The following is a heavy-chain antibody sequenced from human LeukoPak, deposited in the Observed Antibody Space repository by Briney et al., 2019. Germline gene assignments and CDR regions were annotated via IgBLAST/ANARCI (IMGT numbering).Heavy chain of an antibody. CDR1: GFTFSSYA. V-gene: IGHV3-23*01. D-gene: IGHD3-22*01. CDR3: AKGERIFLWDSSGLTGAFDI. J-gene: IGHJ3*02. Sequence: GGSLRLSCAASGFTFSSYAMSWVRQAPGKGLEWVSAISGSGGSTYYADSVKGRFTISRDNSKNTLYLQMNSLRAEDTAVYYCAKGERIFLWDSSGLTGAFDIWGQGTIVTVSS. CDR2: ISGSGGST.